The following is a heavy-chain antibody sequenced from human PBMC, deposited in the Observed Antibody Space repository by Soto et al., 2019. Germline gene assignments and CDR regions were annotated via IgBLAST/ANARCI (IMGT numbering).Heavy chain of an antibody. V-gene: IGHV3-23*01. CDR1: GFTFSSYA. CDR3: AKGGYDFWSGYYGMDV. D-gene: IGHD3-3*01. CDR2: ISGSGGST. J-gene: IGHJ6*02. Sequence: GGSLRLSCAASGFTFSSYAMSWVRQAPGKGLEWVSAISGSGGSTYYADSVKGRFTISRDNSKNTLYLQMNSLRAEDTAVYYCAKGGYDFWSGYYGMDVWGQGTTVTVSS.